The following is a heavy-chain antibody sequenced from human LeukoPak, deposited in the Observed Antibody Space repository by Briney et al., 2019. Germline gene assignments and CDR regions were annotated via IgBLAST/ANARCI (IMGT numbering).Heavy chain of an antibody. CDR1: GYTFTGYY. V-gene: IGHV1-2*02. Sequence: ASVKVSCKASGYTFTGYYMHWVRQAPGQGLEWMGWINPNSGGTNCAQKFQGRVTMTRDTSISTAYMELSRLRSDDTAVYYCAREAYSSGPENGHWFDPWGQGTLVTVSS. CDR2: INPNSGGT. D-gene: IGHD6-19*01. J-gene: IGHJ5*02. CDR3: AREAYSSGPENGHWFDP.